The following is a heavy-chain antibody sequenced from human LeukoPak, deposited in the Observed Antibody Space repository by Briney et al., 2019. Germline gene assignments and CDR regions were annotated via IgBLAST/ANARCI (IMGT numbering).Heavy chain of an antibody. CDR3: ARVIVGARRGLFDY. D-gene: IGHD1-26*01. J-gene: IGHJ4*02. V-gene: IGHV4-59*01. CDR1: GGSISTYY. Sequence: PSETLSLTCAVSGGSISTYYWSWIRQPPGKGLEWIGYIFYSGSTNYNPSLKSRVTISVDTSKNQFSLKPSSVTAADTAVYYCARVIVGARRGLFDYWGQGTLVTVSS. CDR2: IFYSGST.